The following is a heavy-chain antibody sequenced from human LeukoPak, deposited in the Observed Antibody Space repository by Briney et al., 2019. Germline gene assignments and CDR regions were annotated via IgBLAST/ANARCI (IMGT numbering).Heavy chain of an antibody. J-gene: IGHJ4*02. CDR3: ARDLPYCGGDCYSNPFDY. CDR2: IKQDGSEK. Sequence: GGSLRLSCAASGFTFSSYCMSWVRQAPGKGLEWVANIKQDGSEKYYVDSVKGRFTISRDNAKNSLYLQMNSLRAEDTAVYYCARDLPYCGGDCYSNPFDYWGQGTLVTVSS. CDR1: GFTFSSYC. V-gene: IGHV3-7*01. D-gene: IGHD2-21*02.